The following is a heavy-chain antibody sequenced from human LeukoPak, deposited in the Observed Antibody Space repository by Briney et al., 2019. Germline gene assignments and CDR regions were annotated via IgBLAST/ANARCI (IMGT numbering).Heavy chain of an antibody. D-gene: IGHD6-6*01. CDR2: FYYTGSGST. Sequence: SETLSLTCTVSGASISTSSYYWGWIRQPPGKGLEWIGSFYYTGSGSTYYNPSLKNRVTISVDTPRSQFSVKLSSVTAADTAVYYCARLGFQSSSSSWGQGTLVTVSS. CDR1: GASISTSSYY. V-gene: IGHV4-39*01. CDR3: ARLGFQSSSSS. J-gene: IGHJ4*02.